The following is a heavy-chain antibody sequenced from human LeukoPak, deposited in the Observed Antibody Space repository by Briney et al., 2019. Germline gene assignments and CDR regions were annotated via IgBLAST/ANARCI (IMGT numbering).Heavy chain of an antibody. V-gene: IGHV4-34*01. Sequence: GSLRLSCAASGFTFSSYSMNWVRQAPGKGLEWIGEINHSGSTNYNPSLKSRVTISVDTSKNQFSLKLSSVTAADTAVYYCARVRVPYGYGMDVWGQGTTVTVSS. CDR3: ARVRVPYGYGMDV. J-gene: IGHJ6*02. D-gene: IGHD4-17*01. CDR1: GFTFSSYS. CDR2: INHSGST.